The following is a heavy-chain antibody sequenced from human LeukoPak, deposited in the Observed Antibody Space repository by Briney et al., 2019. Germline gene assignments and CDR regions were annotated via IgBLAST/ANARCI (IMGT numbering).Heavy chain of an antibody. V-gene: IGHV3-53*01. CDR3: ARDHYYDSSGYYSDY. Sequence: PGGSLRLSCAASGFTVSSNYMSWVRQAPGKGLEWVSVIYSGGSTYYADSVKGRFTISRDNSKNTLYLQMNSLGAEDTAVYYCARDHYYDSSGYYSDYWGQGTLVTVSS. D-gene: IGHD3-22*01. CDR1: GFTVSSNY. J-gene: IGHJ4*02. CDR2: IYSGGST.